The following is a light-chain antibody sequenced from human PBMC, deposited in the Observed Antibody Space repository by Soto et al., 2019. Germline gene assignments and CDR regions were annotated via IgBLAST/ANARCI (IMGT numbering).Light chain of an antibody. Sequence: QSALTQPASVSGSPGQSITISCTGTSSDVGDYNYVYWYQQHPGKAPILMIYEVSNRPSGGSNRCSGSKSGKTASLTISALQAEDEADDYCFSYTSSNTLVFGGGTKVTVL. CDR3: FSYTSSNTLV. J-gene: IGLJ3*02. CDR1: SSDVGDYNY. CDR2: EVS. V-gene: IGLV2-14*01.